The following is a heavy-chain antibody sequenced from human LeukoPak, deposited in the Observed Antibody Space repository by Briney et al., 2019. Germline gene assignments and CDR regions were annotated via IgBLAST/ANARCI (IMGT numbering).Heavy chain of an antibody. CDR2: ISGYGNT. CDR3: ARGGILDAFDI. CDR1: GYTFTGYY. D-gene: IGHD3-9*01. V-gene: IGHV1-18*04. J-gene: IGHJ3*02. Sequence: ASVKVSCKASGYTFTGYYMHWVRQAPGQGLEWMGWISGYGNTSSAQKLQGRVTMTTDTSTTTAYMELRSLRSDDTAVYYCARGGILDAFDIWGQGTMVTVSS.